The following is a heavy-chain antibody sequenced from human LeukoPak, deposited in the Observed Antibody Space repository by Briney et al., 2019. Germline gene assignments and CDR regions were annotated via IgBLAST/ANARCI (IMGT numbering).Heavy chain of an antibody. CDR1: GGSISSYY. CDR3: ARLYSSSWSVDY. Sequence: SETLSLTCTVSGGSISSYYWSWIRQPPGKGLEWIGYIDYSGRTNHNPSLKSRATISVDTSKNQVSLKVSSVTAADTAVYYCARLYSSSWSVDYWGQGTLVTVSS. CDR2: IDYSGRT. J-gene: IGHJ4*02. V-gene: IGHV4-59*08. D-gene: IGHD6-13*01.